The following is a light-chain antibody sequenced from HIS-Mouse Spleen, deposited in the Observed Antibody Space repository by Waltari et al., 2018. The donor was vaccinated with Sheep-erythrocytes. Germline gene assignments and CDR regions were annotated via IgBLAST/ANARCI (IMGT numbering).Light chain of an antibody. CDR2: EVS. CDR1: ISDVGCYNY. Sequence: QSALTQTLPASGSPGQSVTISCTGSISDVGCYNYLSWYQQHPGTAPKLMIYEVSKRPTGVPDCFSGSKSGNTASLTVSGLQAEDEADYYCSSYAGSNNWVFGGGTKLTVL. J-gene: IGLJ3*02. CDR3: SSYAGSNNWV. V-gene: IGLV2-8*01.